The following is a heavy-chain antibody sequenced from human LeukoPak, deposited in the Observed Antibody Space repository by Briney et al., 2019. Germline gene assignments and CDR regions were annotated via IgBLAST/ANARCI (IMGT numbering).Heavy chain of an antibody. J-gene: IGHJ3*02. Sequence: GGSLRLSCAASGFTFSSYGMHWVRQAPGKGLEWVANIKQDGSETHYVDSVKGRFTISRDNAKNSLYLQMNSLRAEDTAVYYCAREPGIGYAFDIWGHGTVVTVFS. CDR1: GFTFSSYG. D-gene: IGHD2/OR15-2a*01. CDR2: IKQDGSET. V-gene: IGHV3-7*01. CDR3: AREPGIGYAFDI.